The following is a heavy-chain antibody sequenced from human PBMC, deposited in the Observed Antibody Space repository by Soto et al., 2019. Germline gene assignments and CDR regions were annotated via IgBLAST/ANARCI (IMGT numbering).Heavy chain of an antibody. CDR2: INSDGSST. V-gene: IGHV3-74*01. CDR1: GFTFSSYW. D-gene: IGHD5-18*01. CDR3: ARMDTAMAPRPVTWFDP. Sequence: EVQLVESGGGLVQPGGSLRLSCAASGFTFSSYWMHWVRQAPGKGLVWVSRINSDGSSTSYADSVKGRFTISRDNAKNTLYLQMNSLRAEDTAVYYCARMDTAMAPRPVTWFDPWGQGTLVTVSS. J-gene: IGHJ5*02.